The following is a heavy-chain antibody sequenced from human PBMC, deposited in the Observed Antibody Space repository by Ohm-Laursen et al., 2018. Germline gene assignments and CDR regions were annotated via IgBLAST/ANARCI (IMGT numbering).Heavy chain of an antibody. D-gene: IGHD3-3*01. J-gene: IGHJ4*02. CDR1: GYTFTNFG. Sequence: ASVKVSCKVSGYTFTNFGITWVRQAPGQGLEWMGWINPNNGNTNYAQKFQGRVTMTTDTSTSTAYMELSSLRSEDTAVYYCARGLFGVTTHFDYWGQGTLVTVSS. CDR3: ARGLFGVTTHFDY. CDR2: INPNNGNT. V-gene: IGHV1-18*01.